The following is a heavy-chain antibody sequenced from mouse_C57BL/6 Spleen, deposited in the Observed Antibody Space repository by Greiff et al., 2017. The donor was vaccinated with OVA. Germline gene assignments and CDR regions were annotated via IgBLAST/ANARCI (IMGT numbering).Heavy chain of an antibody. CDR2: IDPETGGT. CDR3: TMGYDYDGFDY. Sequence: VQLQQSGAELVRPGASVKLSCKASGYTFTDYEMHWVKQTPVHGLEWIGAIDPETGGTAYNQKFKGKAILTADKSSSTAYMELRSLTSEDSAVYYCTMGYDYDGFDYWGQGTTLTVSS. CDR1: GYTFTDYE. D-gene: IGHD2-4*01. J-gene: IGHJ2*01. V-gene: IGHV1-15*01.